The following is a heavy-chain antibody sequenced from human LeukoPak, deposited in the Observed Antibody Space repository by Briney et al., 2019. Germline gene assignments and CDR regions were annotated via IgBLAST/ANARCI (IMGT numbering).Heavy chain of an antibody. V-gene: IGHV3-53*01. D-gene: IGHD6-13*01. Sequence: PAGSVRPSCKASGFTVSNNYMNWVRQAPGKGLEWVALIYSGGSTQYADSVKGRFTISRDNSRNTLYLQMSSLRVEDTAVYYCARDPPGIAPSVSGGWGQGTLVTVSS. CDR2: IYSGGST. J-gene: IGHJ4*02. CDR1: GFTVSNNY. CDR3: ARDPPGIAPSVSGG.